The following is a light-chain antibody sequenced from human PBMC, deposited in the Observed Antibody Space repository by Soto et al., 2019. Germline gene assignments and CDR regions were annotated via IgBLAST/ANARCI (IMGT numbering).Light chain of an antibody. CDR2: AAS. V-gene: IGKV1-9*01. Sequence: DIQLTQSPSFLSASVGDRVTITCRTSQDISSDLAWYQQKPGKAPQLLISAASTLQSGVPSRFSGSGSGTAFNLTISSLQPEDFATYYCQQLKSYPLSFGGGTKVEI. CDR3: QQLKSYPLS. CDR1: QDISSD. J-gene: IGKJ4*01.